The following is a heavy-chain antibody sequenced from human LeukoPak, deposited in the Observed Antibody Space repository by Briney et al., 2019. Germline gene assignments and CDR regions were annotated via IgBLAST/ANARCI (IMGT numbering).Heavy chain of an antibody. CDR1: GYTFTGYY. Sequence: ASVKVSCKASGYTFTGYYIHWVRQAPGQGLEWMGWINPNSGGTNYAQKFQGRVTMTRDTSIGTAYMELSRLRSEDTAVYYCARDDGYSVAATGYWGQGTLVTVSS. D-gene: IGHD6-19*01. CDR2: INPNSGGT. CDR3: ARDDGYSVAATGY. J-gene: IGHJ4*02. V-gene: IGHV1-2*02.